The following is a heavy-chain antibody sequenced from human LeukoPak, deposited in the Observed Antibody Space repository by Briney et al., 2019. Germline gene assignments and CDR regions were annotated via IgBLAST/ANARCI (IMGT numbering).Heavy chain of an antibody. Sequence: GGSLRLSCAASGFTFSSYSMNWVRQAPGKGLEWISYISNSSSTMYYADSVKGRFTISRDNAKNSLYLQMNSLRAEDTAVYYCARADRLGAALLASFDYWGQGTLVTVSS. CDR1: GFTFSSYS. D-gene: IGHD3-16*01. CDR3: ARADRLGAALLASFDY. CDR2: ISNSSSTM. J-gene: IGHJ4*02. V-gene: IGHV3-48*01.